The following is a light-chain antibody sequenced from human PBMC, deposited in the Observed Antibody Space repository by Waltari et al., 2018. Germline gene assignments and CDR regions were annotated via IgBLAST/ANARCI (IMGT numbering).Light chain of an antibody. Sequence: SYELTQPPSVSVSPGQTARITCSGDALPKQYAYWYQQKAGQAPVLVIDKDTEGPSGIPERFSGSSSGTTVTLTISGVQAEDEADYYCQSADSATYVIFGGGTKLTVL. CDR1: ALPKQY. CDR3: QSADSATYVI. V-gene: IGLV3-25*03. J-gene: IGLJ2*01. CDR2: KDT.